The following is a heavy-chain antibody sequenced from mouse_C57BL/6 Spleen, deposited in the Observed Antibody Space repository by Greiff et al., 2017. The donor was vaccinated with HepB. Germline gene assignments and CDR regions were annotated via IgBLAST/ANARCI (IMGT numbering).Heavy chain of an antibody. CDR2: IDPSDSET. J-gene: IGHJ2*01. V-gene: IGHV1-52*01. CDR1: GYTFTSYW. D-gene: IGHD2-2*01. CDR3: ARGLRRGGYFDY. Sequence: QVQLQQPGAELVRPGSSVKLSCKASGYTFTSYWMHWVKQRPIQGLEWIGNIDPSDSETHYNQKFKDKSTLTVDKSSSTAYMQLSSLTSKDSAVYDCARGLRRGGYFDYWGQGTTLTVSS.